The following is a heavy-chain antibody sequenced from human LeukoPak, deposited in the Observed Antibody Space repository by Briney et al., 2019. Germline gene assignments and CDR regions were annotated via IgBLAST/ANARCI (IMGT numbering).Heavy chain of an antibody. D-gene: IGHD3-22*01. J-gene: IGHJ4*02. V-gene: IGHV1-18*01. CDR1: GYTFTSYG. CDR2: ISAYNGNT. CDR3: ARDVPNYYDSSGYYGY. Sequence: ASVKVSCKASGYTFTSYGISWVRQAPGQGLEWMGWISAYNGNTNYAQKLQGRVTMTTDTSTSTAYMELRSLRSDDTAVYYYARDVPNYYDSSGYYGYWGQGTLVTVSS.